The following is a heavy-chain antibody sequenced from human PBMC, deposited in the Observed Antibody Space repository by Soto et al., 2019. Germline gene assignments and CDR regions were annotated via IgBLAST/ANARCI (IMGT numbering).Heavy chain of an antibody. V-gene: IGHV1-18*04. CDR1: GYTFSNYG. CDR3: ARDEGIRGLEF. J-gene: IGHJ4*02. CDR2: IIGYNGNT. Sequence: QVQLVQSGPEVKKPGASVKVSCKAYGYTFSNYGISWVRKAPGQGLEWMGWIIGYNGNTAYARNLQDRVTMTIDAPTTTAYMELRSLRSDDTAVYYCARDEGIRGLEFRGLGTLVTVSS. D-gene: IGHD3-10*01.